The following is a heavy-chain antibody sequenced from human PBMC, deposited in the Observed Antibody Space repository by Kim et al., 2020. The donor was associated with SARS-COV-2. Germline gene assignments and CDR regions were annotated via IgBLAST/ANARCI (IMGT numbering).Heavy chain of an antibody. CDR3: ARVSVAGTTTDYYGMDV. J-gene: IGHJ6*02. V-gene: IGHV6-1*01. Sequence: SQTLSLTCAISGDSVSSNSAAWNWIRQSPSRGLEWLGRTYYRSKWYNDYAVSVKSRITINPDTSKNQFSLQLNSVTPEDTAVYYCARVSVAGTTTDYYGMDVWGQGTTVTGSS. D-gene: IGHD6-19*01. CDR1: GDSVSSNSAA. CDR2: TYYRSKWYN.